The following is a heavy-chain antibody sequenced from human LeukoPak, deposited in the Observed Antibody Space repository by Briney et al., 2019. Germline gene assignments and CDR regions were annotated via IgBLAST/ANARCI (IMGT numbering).Heavy chain of an antibody. J-gene: IGHJ5*02. D-gene: IGHD6-25*01. Sequence: PSENLSLTCTVSGGSISSYYWSWIRQPPGKGLEWIGYIYYSGNTNYNPSLKSRVTISVETSTHQFSLKLSSVTAADTAVYYCARGWQRDWFDPWGQGTLVTVSS. V-gene: IGHV4-59*01. CDR3: ARGWQRDWFDP. CDR1: GGSISSYY. CDR2: IYYSGNT.